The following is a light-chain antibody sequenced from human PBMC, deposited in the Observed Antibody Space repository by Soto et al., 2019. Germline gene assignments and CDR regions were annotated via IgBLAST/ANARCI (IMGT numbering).Light chain of an antibody. J-gene: IGLJ1*01. Sequence: QSVLTQPASVSGSPGQSITISCTGTSSDVGSDDYVSWYQQFPGKAPKLIIYDVNNRPSGVSDRFSGSKSGNTASLTISGLQTEDEAHYYCSSYKTSYTLFYAFGTGTKVTVL. CDR2: DVN. V-gene: IGLV2-14*01. CDR1: SSDVGSDDY. CDR3: SSYKTSYTLFYA.